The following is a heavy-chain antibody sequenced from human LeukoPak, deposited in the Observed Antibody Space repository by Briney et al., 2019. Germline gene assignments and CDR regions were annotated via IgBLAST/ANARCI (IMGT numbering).Heavy chain of an antibody. CDR3: ASWGAPGVARTLLDFDY. D-gene: IGHD3-16*01. CDR1: GFTFSSYW. V-gene: IGHV3-74*01. CDR2: INSDGSST. J-gene: IGHJ4*02. Sequence: GGSLRLXCAASGFTFSSYWMHWVRQAPGKGLVWVSRINSDGSSTSYADSVKGRFTISRDNAKNTLYLQMNSLRAEDTAVYYCASWGAPGVARTLLDFDYWGQGTLVTVSS.